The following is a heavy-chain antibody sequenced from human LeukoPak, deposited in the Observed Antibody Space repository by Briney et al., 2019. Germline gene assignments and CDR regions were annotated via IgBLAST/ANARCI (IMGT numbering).Heavy chain of an antibody. J-gene: IGHJ4*02. CDR2: ISSSSSYI. V-gene: IGHV3-21*01. CDR1: GFTLSSYW. Sequence: GGSLRLSCAASGFTLSSYWMSWVRQAPGKGLEWVSSISSSSSYIYYADSVKGRFTISRDNAKNSLYLQMNSLRAEDTAVYYCARAIGDPYYFDYWGQGTLVTVSS. D-gene: IGHD2-21*01. CDR3: ARAIGDPYYFDY.